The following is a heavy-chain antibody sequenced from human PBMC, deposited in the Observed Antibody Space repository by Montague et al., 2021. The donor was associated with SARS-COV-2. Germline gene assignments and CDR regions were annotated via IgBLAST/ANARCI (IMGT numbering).Heavy chain of an antibody. CDR2: VSFNGAKQ. CDR1: GLTFTSYS. J-gene: IGHJ4*02. CDR3: ARVKTGPYVPIDF. D-gene: IGHD1-1*01. Sequence: SLRLSCAASGLTFTSYSMHWVRQAPGKGLEWLAIVSFNGAKQYYADSVNGRFTISRDNSKNTLFLQMNSLRAEDTAVYFCARVKTGPYVPIDFWSQGTLVTVSS. V-gene: IGHV3-30*04.